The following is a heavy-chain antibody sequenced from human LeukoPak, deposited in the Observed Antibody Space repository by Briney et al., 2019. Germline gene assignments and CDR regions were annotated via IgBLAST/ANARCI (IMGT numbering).Heavy chain of an antibody. J-gene: IGHJ4*02. D-gene: IGHD3-22*01. V-gene: IGHV3-23*01. CDR3: AKPPSHYYDSSGYYSPPFYY. CDR2: IRGSAGTT. CDR1: GFTFSSYA. Sequence: GGSLRLSCAASGFTFSSYAMGWVRQAPGKGLEWVSAIRGSAGTTYYADSVKGRFTISRDNSKNTLYLQMNSLRAEDTAVYYCAKPPSHYYDSSGYYSPPFYYWGQGTLVSVSS.